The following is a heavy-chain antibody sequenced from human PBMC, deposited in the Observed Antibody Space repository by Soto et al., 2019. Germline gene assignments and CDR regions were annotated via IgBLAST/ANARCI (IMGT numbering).Heavy chain of an antibody. CDR1: GFTFSSYA. J-gene: IGHJ4*02. V-gene: IGHV3-23*01. D-gene: IGHD3-3*02. CDR2: LSGSAGTT. Sequence: LRLSCAASGFTFSSYAMSWVRQAPGKGLEWVSGLSGSAGTTYYADSVKGRFTISRDNSKNTLYLQMNSLRAEDTAVYYCAKDLTEEMARIFGYWGQGTMVTVSS. CDR3: AKDLTEEMARIFGY.